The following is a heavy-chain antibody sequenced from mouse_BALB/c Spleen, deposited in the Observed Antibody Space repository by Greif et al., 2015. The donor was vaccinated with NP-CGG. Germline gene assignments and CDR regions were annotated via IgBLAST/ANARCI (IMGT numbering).Heavy chain of an antibody. V-gene: IGHV5-6-4*01. CDR1: GFTFSSYT. J-gene: IGHJ3*01. CDR2: ISSGGSYT. D-gene: IGHD2-1*01. Sequence: EVKVVESGGGLVKPGGSLKFSCAVSGFTFSSYTTSWVRQTPEKRLEWVATISSGGSYTYYPDSVKGRFTISRDNAKNTLYLQMSSLKSEDTAMYYCTRDGGGNYPFAYWGQGTLVTVSA. CDR3: TRDGGGNYPFAY.